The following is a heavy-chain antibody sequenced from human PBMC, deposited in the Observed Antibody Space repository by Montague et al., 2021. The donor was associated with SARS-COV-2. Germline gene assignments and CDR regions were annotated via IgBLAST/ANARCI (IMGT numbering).Heavy chain of an antibody. Sequence: PALVKPTKTLTLTCTFSGFSLSTSGMCVSWIRQPPGKALEWLARIDWDDDKYYSTSLKTRLTISKDTSKNQVVLTMTNMDPVDTATYYCARIFDSSWPTFDYWGQGTLVTVSS. D-gene: IGHD6-13*01. V-gene: IGHV2-70*11. CDR2: IDWDDDK. CDR3: ARIFDSSWPTFDY. J-gene: IGHJ4*02. CDR1: GFSLSTSGMC.